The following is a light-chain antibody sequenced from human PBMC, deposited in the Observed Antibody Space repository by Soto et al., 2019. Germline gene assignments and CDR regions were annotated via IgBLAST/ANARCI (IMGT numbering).Light chain of an antibody. Sequence: QSALTQPASVSGSPGQSITISCTGTSSDVGNYNLVSWYQQYPGKAPKLMIYEVTKWPSGVSNRFSGSKSGNTASLTISGLQAKDEADYYCCSYAGSRTWVFGGGTKLTVL. V-gene: IGLV2-23*02. J-gene: IGLJ3*02. CDR1: SSDVGNYNL. CDR3: CSYAGSRTWV. CDR2: EVT.